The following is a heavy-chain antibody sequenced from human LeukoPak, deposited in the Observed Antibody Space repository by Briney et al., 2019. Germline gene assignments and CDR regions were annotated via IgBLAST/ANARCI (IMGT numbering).Heavy chain of an antibody. CDR3: ARRYPRGAFDI. J-gene: IGHJ3*02. CDR1: GGSISSYY. D-gene: IGHD3-9*01. V-gene: IGHV4-34*01. Sequence: PSETLSLTCTVSGGSISSYYWSWIRQPPGKGLEWIGEINHSGSTNYNPSLKSRVTISVDTSKNQFSLKLSSVTAADTAVYYCARRYPRGAFDIWGQGTMVTVSS. CDR2: INHSGST.